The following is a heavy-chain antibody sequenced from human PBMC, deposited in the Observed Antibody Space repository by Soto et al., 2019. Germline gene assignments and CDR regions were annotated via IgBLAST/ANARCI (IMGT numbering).Heavy chain of an antibody. V-gene: IGHV3-21*01. J-gene: IGHJ4*02. D-gene: IGHD6-13*01. CDR3: ARELIAAAGTSAGDDY. CDR1: GFTFSSYS. CDR2: ISSSSSYI. Sequence: PGGSLRLSCAASGFTFSSYSMNWVRQAPGKGLEWVSSISSSSSYIYYADSVKGRFTISRDNAKNSLYLQMNSPRAEDTAVYYCARELIAAAGTSAGDDYWGQGTLVTVSS.